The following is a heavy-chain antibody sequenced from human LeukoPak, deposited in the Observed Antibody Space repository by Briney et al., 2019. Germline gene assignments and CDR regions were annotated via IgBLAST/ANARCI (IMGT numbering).Heavy chain of an antibody. V-gene: IGHV4-34*01. J-gene: IGHJ4*02. D-gene: IGHD3-10*01. CDR2: INHSGST. CDR3: ARGHAKHPYYYGSGSYKQKYYFDY. CDR1: GGSFSGYY. Sequence: SETLSLTCAVYGGSFSGYYWSWIRQPPGKGLEWIGEINHSGSTNYNPSLKSRVTISVDTSKNQFSLKLSSVTAADTAVYCCARGHAKHPYYYGSGSYKQKYYFDYWGQGTLVTVSS.